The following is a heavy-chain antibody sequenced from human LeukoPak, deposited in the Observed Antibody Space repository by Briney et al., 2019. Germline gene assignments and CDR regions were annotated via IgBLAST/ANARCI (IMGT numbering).Heavy chain of an antibody. J-gene: IGHJ4*02. V-gene: IGHV3-11*01. CDR2: ISSSGTTI. Sequence: GGSLRLSCAASGFTFSDYYMSWIRQAPGKGLEWVSYISSSGTTIYYADSVKGRFTISRDNAKNSLYLQTNSLRAEDTAVYYCARRRDSGSLQHFDYWGQGTLFTVSS. D-gene: IGHD1-26*01. CDR1: GFTFSDYY. CDR3: ARRRDSGSLQHFDY.